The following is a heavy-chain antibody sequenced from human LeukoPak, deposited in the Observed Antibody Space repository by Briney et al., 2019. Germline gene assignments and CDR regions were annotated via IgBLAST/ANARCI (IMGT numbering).Heavy chain of an antibody. CDR1: GFTVSSNY. CDR3: ARADGGGEADWFDP. Sequence: GGSLRLSCAASGFTVSSNYMSWVRQAPGKGLEWVSVIYSGGSTYYADSVKGRFTISRDNSKNTLYLQMNSLRAEDTAVYYCARADGGGEADWFDPWGQGTLVTVSS. V-gene: IGHV3-53*01. J-gene: IGHJ5*02. D-gene: IGHD2-21*01. CDR2: IYSGGST.